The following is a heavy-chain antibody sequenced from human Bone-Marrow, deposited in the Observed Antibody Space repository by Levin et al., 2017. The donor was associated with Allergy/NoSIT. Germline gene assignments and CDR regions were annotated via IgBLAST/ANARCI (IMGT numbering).Heavy chain of an antibody. CDR2: ITNSGVYI. V-gene: IGHV3-21*01. CDR3: ARNLCRGSSCFSRGGDAFDV. CDR1: GFTFSDYS. Sequence: PGGSLRLSCTTSGFTFSDYSMDWVRQAPGKGLEWVSSITNSGVYIYDADSVKGRFTISRDNAKNSLYLQMNRLRGEDSAVYYCARNLCRGSSCFSRGGDAFDVWGRGTMVTVSS. D-gene: IGHD2-15*01. J-gene: IGHJ3*01.